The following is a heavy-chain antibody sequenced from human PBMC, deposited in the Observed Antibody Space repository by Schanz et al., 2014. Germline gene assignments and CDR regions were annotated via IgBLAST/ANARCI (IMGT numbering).Heavy chain of an antibody. V-gene: IGHV3-7*01. D-gene: IGHD1-1*01. J-gene: IGHJ4*02. Sequence: EVQLAESGGGLVQPGGSLRLSCAASGFTFSGFWMTWVRQAPGKGLEWVANIKKDGSVKDYVDSVKGRFTISRDNAKNSLYLEMNSLRAEDTALYYCARDRRNADLDYWGQGTLVTVSS. CDR2: IKKDGSVK. CDR1: GFTFSGFW. CDR3: ARDRRNADLDY.